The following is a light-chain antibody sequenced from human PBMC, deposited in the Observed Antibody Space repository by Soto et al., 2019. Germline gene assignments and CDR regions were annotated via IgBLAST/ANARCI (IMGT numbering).Light chain of an antibody. Sequence: QSVLTQPASVSCSPEQSITISCTGTSSDVGTYTLVSLYKQHPGRAPKVMIYEATKRPSGVSNRFSGSKSGNTASLTISGLQAEDGADYYCCAYAGSGTVVFGGGTKLTVL. CDR2: EAT. CDR3: CAYAGSGTVV. V-gene: IGLV2-23*01. J-gene: IGLJ3*02. CDR1: SSDVGTYTL.